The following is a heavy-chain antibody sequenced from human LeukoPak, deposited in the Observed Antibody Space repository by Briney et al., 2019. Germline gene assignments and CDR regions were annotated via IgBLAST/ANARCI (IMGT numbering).Heavy chain of an antibody. D-gene: IGHD3-22*01. J-gene: IGHJ3*02. CDR3: AREPPYDSSGYYTKGDI. CDR2: ISSSSNTI. V-gene: IGHV3-48*04. Sequence: GGSLRLSCAASGFTFSSYSMNWVRQAPGKGLEWVSYISSSSNTIYYADSVKGRFTISRDNAKNSLYLQMNSLRAEDTAVYYCAREPPYDSSGYYTKGDIWGQGTMVTVSS. CDR1: GFTFSSYS.